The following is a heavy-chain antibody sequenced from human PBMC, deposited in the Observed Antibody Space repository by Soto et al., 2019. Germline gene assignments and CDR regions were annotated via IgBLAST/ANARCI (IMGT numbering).Heavy chain of an antibody. CDR2: ISASGDNT. CDR3: VKLRLELLYLDS. D-gene: IGHD1-7*01. CDR1: GFTFNRYG. Sequence: GGSLRLSCAASGFTFNRYGMSWVRQAPGKGLEWFSAISASGDNTYYADSVKGRFTISRDSSNNTLYLQMNSLRADDTALYYCVKLRLELLYLDSWGLGALVTVSS. V-gene: IGHV3-23*01. J-gene: IGHJ4*02.